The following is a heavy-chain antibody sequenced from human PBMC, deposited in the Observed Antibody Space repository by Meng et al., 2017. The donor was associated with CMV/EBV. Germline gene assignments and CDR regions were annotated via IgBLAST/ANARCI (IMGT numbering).Heavy chain of an antibody. CDR1: GGSISNSDYY. J-gene: IGHJ5*02. V-gene: IGHV4-39*07. Sequence: SETLSLTCTVSGGSISNSDYYWGWIRQPPGKGLEWIGTIYYRGRTYYSPSLKSRVTISVDTSDNQFSLIVSSVTAADTAMYYCARVRSISNWFDPWVQGTLVTVSS. CDR2: IYYRGRT. D-gene: IGHD3-3*02. CDR3: ARVRSISNWFDP.